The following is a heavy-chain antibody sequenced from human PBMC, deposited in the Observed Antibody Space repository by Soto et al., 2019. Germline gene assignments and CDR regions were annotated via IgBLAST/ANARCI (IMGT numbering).Heavy chain of an antibody. CDR2: INHSGST. D-gene: IGHD1-26*01. J-gene: IGHJ5*02. V-gene: IGHV4-34*01. CDR3: ARGTVPVGASYYRYNWFDP. CDR1: GGSFSGYY. Sequence: SETLSLTCAVYGGSFSGYYWSWIRQPPGKGLEWVGEINHSGSTNYNPTLKSRVTITVDTYKNQNSLNLSPVTAAATAVSYCARGTVPVGASYYRYNWFDPWGQGTLVTVSS.